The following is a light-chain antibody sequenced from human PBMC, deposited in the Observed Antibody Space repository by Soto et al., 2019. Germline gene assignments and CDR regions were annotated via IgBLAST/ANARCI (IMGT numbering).Light chain of an antibody. Sequence: QSVLTQPPSASGTPGQRVTISCSGSRSNIGSNYVFWYQQIPGMAPKLLIYRNDQRPSGVPDRFSGSKSGTSASLGISGLRSEDEADYYCAAWDDSLSGVVFGGGTKVTVL. CDR3: AAWDDSLSGVV. CDR2: RND. V-gene: IGLV1-47*01. J-gene: IGLJ2*01. CDR1: RSNIGSNY.